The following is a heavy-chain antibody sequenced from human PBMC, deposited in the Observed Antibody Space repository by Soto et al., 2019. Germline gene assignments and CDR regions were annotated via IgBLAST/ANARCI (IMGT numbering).Heavy chain of an antibody. D-gene: IGHD6-13*01. CDR1: GGSISSSNW. Sequence: QVQLQESGPGLVKPSGTLSLTCAVSGGSISSSNWWSWVRQPPGKGLEWIGEIYHSGSTNYNPSLKSRVTISVDKSQNQFSLKLSSVTAADTAVYYCAGVPAGALSSSWGYFDYWGQGTLVTVSS. J-gene: IGHJ4*02. CDR2: IYHSGST. CDR3: AGVPAGALSSSWGYFDY. V-gene: IGHV4-4*02.